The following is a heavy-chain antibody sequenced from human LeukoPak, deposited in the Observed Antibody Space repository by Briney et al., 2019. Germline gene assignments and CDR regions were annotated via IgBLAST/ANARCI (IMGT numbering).Heavy chain of an antibody. V-gene: IGHV3-30-3*01. CDR2: ISYDGSNK. J-gene: IGHJ4*02. CDR1: GFTFSSYA. Sequence: GRSLRLSCAASGFTFSSYAMHWVRQAPGKGLEWVAVISYDGSNKYYADSVKGRITISRDNSKNTLYLQMNSLRAEDTAVYYCARPNNWNDVGGFYWGQGTLVTVSS. D-gene: IGHD1-20*01. CDR3: ARPNNWNDVGGFY.